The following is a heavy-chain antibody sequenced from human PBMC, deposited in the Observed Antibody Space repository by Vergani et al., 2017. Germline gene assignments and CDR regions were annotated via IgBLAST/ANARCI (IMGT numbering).Heavy chain of an antibody. V-gene: IGHV3-23*01. CDR2: ISGSGVSA. D-gene: IGHD3-10*01. CDR3: AKKYFVSGNYLFDY. Sequence: EVQLLESGGGLVQPGGSLRLTCSASEFTFSNYAMNWVRQAPGKGLDWFSGISGSGVSAYYTDSVKGRFTISRDNSKNMLFLQMNNLRTEDTAIYYCAKKYFVSGNYLFDYWGKGTLVTVSS. J-gene: IGHJ4*02. CDR1: EFTFSNYA.